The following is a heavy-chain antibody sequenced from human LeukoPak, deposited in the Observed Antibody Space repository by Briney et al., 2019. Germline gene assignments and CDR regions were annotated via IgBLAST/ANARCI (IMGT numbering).Heavy chain of an antibody. V-gene: IGHV3-23*01. CDR2: ISGSGGST. D-gene: IGHD3-3*01. J-gene: IGHJ3*02. Sequence: GGSLRLSCAASGFTFSSYAMSWVRQAPGKGLEWVSAISGSGGSTYYADSVKVRFTISGDNSKNTLYLQMNSLRAEDTAVYYCAKSSGVTIFGVVDNAFDIWGQGTVVTVSS. CDR3: AKSSGVTIFGVVDNAFDI. CDR1: GFTFSSYA.